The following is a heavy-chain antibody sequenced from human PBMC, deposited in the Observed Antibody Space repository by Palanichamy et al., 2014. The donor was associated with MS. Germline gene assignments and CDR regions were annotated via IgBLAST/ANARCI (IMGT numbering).Heavy chain of an antibody. CDR1: GGSISSGTYY. CDR2: IYSSGST. V-gene: IGHV4-61*02. J-gene: IGHJ4*02. D-gene: IGHD2-15*01. CDR3: ARETLCGGGRSCSWGAYVDY. Sequence: QVHLQESGPGPVKPSQTLSLTCTVSGGSISSGTYYWSWIRQPAGKGLEWIGRIYSSGSTNYNPSLKTRVTISADTSMNQFSLKLTSVSAADTAVYYCARETLCGGGRSCSWGAYVDYWGQGTLVTVSS.